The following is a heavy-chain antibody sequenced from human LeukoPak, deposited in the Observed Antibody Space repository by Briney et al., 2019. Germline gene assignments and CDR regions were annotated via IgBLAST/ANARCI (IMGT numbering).Heavy chain of an antibody. J-gene: IGHJ3*02. CDR3: ARDSPYGDYDSFDI. V-gene: IGHV3-7*01. D-gene: IGHD4-17*01. CDR1: GFTLSTYW. CDR2: IKEDGSEK. Sequence: GGSLRLSCAASGFTLSTYWMSWVRQAPGKGLEWVASIKEDGSEKYYVDSVKGRFTISRDNAKNSLFLEMNTLRAEDKAVYYCARDSPYGDYDSFDIWGQGTMVTVSS.